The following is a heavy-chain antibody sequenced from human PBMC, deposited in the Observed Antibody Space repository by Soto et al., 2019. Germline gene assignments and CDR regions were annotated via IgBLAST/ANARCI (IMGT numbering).Heavy chain of an antibody. J-gene: IGHJ6*02. CDR3: AMVKVYETPSPQDV. D-gene: IGHD2-21*01. CDR2: INTYNGNT. CDR1: GYTFTRYG. V-gene: IGHV1-18*01. Sequence: QVQLVQSGAEVKNPGASVKVSCKASGYTFTRYGIGWARQAPGQGLEWMGWINTYNGNTNYAQNVQGRVTLTTDTTTSTAYMELRSLRSNDTAIYYCAMVKVYETPSPQDVLGQKNTVIVSS.